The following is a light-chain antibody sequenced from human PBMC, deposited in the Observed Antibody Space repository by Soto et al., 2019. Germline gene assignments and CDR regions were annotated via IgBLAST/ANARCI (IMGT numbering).Light chain of an antibody. CDR3: QQSNSFPT. J-gene: IGKJ4*01. CDR1: QSISSW. CDR2: DAS. V-gene: IGKV1-5*01. Sequence: DIQLTQSPSFLSASVGDRVTITCRASQSISSWLAWYQQKPGKAPKLLIYDASSLESGVPSRFSGSGSGTEFTLTISSLQPDDFATYYCQQSNSFPTFGGGTKVDIK.